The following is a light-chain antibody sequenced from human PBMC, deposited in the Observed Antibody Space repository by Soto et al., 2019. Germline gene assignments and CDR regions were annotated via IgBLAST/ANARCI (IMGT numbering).Light chain of an antibody. CDR1: QDTSNY. V-gene: IGKV1-33*01. Sequence: DIQMTQSPSSLSESVGDRVTSTCQASQDTSNYLYWYQQKPGKAPKLLIYDASNLEAGVPSRVSGSGSGRDFSFTISSLQPEDIPTDYCQQYDNLITFGRGTRLEIK. CDR3: QQYDNLIT. CDR2: DAS. J-gene: IGKJ5*01.